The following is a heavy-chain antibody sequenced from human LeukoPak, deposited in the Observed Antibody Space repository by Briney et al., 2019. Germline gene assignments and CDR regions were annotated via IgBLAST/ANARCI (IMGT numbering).Heavy chain of an antibody. J-gene: IGHJ3*02. V-gene: IGHV3-30*18. D-gene: IGHD6-19*01. Sequence: GGSLRPSCAASGFTFSSYGMHWVRQAPGKGLEWVASISHDGSNKYYADSVRGRFTISRDNSKNTLYLQMNSLRAEDTAVYYCAKDSGIAVAGTLRAFDIWGQGTMVTVSS. CDR2: ISHDGSNK. CDR3: AKDSGIAVAGTLRAFDI. CDR1: GFTFSSYG.